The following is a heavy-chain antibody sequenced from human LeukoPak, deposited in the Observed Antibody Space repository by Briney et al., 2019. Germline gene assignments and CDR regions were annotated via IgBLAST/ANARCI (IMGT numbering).Heavy chain of an antibody. D-gene: IGHD1-20*01. CDR1: CGLISSGGYY. Sequence: SHTLSLPCTVSCGLISSGGYYWSWIRQHPGRGLEWIGSIYYSGSTYYNPSLKSRVTISVDTSKNQFSLKLSSVTAADTAVYYCARALTGTYYFDYWGQGTLVTVSS. CDR3: ARALTGTYYFDY. V-gene: IGHV4-31*03. J-gene: IGHJ4*02. CDR2: IYYSGST.